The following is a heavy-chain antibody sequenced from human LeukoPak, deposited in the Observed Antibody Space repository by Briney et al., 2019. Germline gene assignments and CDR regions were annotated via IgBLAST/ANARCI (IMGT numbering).Heavy chain of an antibody. J-gene: IGHJ4*02. CDR3: ARDPRSVAGRSDY. D-gene: IGHD6-19*01. Sequence: ASVKVSCKASGYAFTGYYMHWVRQAPGQGLEWMGWINPNSGGTNYAQKFQGRVTMTRDTSISTAYMELSRLRSYDTAVYYRARDPRSVAGRSDYWGQGTLVTVSS. V-gene: IGHV1-2*02. CDR2: INPNSGGT. CDR1: GYAFTGYY.